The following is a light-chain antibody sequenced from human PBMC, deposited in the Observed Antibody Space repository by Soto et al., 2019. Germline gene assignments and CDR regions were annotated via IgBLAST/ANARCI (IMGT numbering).Light chain of an antibody. Sequence: ENVLTQSPGALSLSPAERATLSCRASQCVGTYLAWYQQKPGQTPRILIFDASTSATGVAARFSSSRSGRNFTLPIISLETEDLAVYYCQHRSNWPSWTFGAGTKVDIK. V-gene: IGKV3-11*02. CDR1: QCVGTY. J-gene: IGKJ1*01. CDR2: DAS. CDR3: QHRSNWPSWT.